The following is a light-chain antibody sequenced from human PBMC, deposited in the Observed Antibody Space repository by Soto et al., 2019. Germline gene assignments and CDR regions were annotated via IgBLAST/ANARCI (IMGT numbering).Light chain of an antibody. CDR1: QSVSSN. CDR2: GAY. J-gene: IGKJ2*01. Sequence: EIVMTQSPATLSVSPGERATVSCRASQSVSSNLAWYQQKPGQAPRLLIYGAYTRATGIPARFSGSGSGTEFHLTIGSLQSEDFAVYYCQQYTNWPRTFGQGTKLEIK. V-gene: IGKV3-15*01. CDR3: QQYTNWPRT.